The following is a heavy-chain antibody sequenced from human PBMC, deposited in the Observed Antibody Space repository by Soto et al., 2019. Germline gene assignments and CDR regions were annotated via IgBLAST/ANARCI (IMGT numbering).Heavy chain of an antibody. CDR2: IYYSGST. Sequence: PSETLSLTCTVSGGSVSSGSYYWSWIRQPPGKGLEWIGYIYYSGSTNYNPSLKSRVTISVDTSKNQFSLKLSSVTAADTAVYYCARARYGEPRRFNWFDPWGQGTLVTVSS. J-gene: IGHJ5*02. D-gene: IGHD4-17*01. V-gene: IGHV4-61*01. CDR3: ARARYGEPRRFNWFDP. CDR1: GGSVSSGSYY.